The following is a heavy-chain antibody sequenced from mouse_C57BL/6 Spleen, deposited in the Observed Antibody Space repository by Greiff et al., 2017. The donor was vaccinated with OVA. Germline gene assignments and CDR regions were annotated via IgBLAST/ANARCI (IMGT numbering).Heavy chain of an antibody. V-gene: IGHV1-52*01. J-gene: IGHJ4*01. CDR2: IDPSDSET. D-gene: IGHD1-1*01. CDR1: GYTFTSYW. CDR3: AYGSSTGYYAMDY. Sequence: VHLQQPGAELVRPGSSVKLSCKASGYTFTSYWMHWVKQRPIQGLEWIGNIDPSDSETHYNQKFKDKATLTVDQSSSTAYMQLSSLTSEDSAVYDGAYGSSTGYYAMDYWGQGTSVTVSS.